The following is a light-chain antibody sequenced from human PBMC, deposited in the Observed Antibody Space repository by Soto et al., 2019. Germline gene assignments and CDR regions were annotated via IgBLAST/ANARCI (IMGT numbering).Light chain of an antibody. CDR1: QSISSY. CDR2: AAS. Sequence: DIQMTQSPSTLSASVGDRVTINCRASQSISSYLNWYQQKPGKAPKLLIYAASSLQSGVPSRFSGSGSGPDFTLTISSLQSEDFATYYCQQSYSTLTFGGGTKVDIK. CDR3: QQSYSTLT. V-gene: IGKV1-39*01. J-gene: IGKJ4*01.